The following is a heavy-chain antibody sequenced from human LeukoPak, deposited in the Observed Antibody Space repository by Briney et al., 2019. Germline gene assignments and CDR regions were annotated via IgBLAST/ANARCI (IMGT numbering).Heavy chain of an antibody. CDR1: GGSISSSNW. J-gene: IGHJ4*02. CDR3: ARGPSITIFFDY. Sequence: SETLSLTSAVSGGSISSSNWWSWVRQPPGKGLEWIGEIYHSGSTNYNPSLKSRVTISVDTSKNQFSLKLSSVTAADTAVYYCARGPSITIFFDYWGQGTLVTVSS. CDR2: IYHSGST. V-gene: IGHV4-4*02. D-gene: IGHD3-9*01.